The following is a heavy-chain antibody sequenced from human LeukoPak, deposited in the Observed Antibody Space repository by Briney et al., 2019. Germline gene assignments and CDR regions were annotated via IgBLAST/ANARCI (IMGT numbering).Heavy chain of an antibody. Sequence: NPSETLSLTCTVSGGSISSSSYYWGWIRQPPGKGLEWIGSIYYSGSTYYNPSLKSRVTISVDTSKNQFSLKLSSVTAADTAVYYCARDALYCSSSSCYRYWYFDLWGRGTLVTVSS. CDR3: ARDALYCSSSSCYRYWYFDL. CDR1: GGSISSSSYY. V-gene: IGHV4-39*07. D-gene: IGHD2-2*01. J-gene: IGHJ2*01. CDR2: IYYSGST.